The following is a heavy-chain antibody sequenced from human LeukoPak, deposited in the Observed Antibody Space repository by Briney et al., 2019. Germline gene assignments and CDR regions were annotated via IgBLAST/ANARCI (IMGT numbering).Heavy chain of an antibody. J-gene: IGHJ4*02. V-gene: IGHV1-69*13. CDR1: GGTFSSYA. CDR2: IIPIFGTA. CDR3: ARLRSFPYYFDY. D-gene: IGHD1-26*01. Sequence: ASVTVSCKASGGTFSSYAISWVRQAPGQRLEWMGGIIPIFGTANYAQKFQGRVTITADESTSTAYMELSSLRSEDTAVYYCARLRSFPYYFDYWGQGTLVTVSS.